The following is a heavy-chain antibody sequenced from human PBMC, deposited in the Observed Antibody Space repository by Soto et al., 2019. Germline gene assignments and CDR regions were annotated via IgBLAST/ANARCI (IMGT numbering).Heavy chain of an antibody. CDR2: INHSGST. J-gene: IGHJ4*02. CDR1: GCSICSSSYF. Sequence: PSETLSLTCTFSGCSICSSSYFWGCIRQPPGKGLEWIGRINHSGSTNYNPSLKSRVTISVDTSKNQFSLKLTSVTAADTAVYYCARDKITGLFEYWGQGTLVTVSS. CDR3: ARDKITGLFEY. D-gene: IGHD2-8*02. V-gene: IGHV4-39*07.